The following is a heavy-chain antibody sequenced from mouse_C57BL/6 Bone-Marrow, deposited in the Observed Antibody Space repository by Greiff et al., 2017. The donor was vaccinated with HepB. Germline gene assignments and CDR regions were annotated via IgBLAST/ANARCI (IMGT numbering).Heavy chain of an antibody. CDR3: ARDCKNRDAMDY. Sequence: VQRVESGPGLVQPSQSLSITCTVSGFSLTSYGVHWVRQSPGKGLEWLGVIWSGGSTDYNAAFISRLSISKDNSKSQVFFKMNSLQADDTAIYYCARDCKNRDAMDYWGQGTSVTVSS. CDR1: GFSLTSYG. J-gene: IGHJ4*01. V-gene: IGHV2-2*01. CDR2: IWSGGST.